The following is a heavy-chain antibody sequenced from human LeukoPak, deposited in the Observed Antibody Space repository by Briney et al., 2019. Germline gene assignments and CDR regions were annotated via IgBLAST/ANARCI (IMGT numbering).Heavy chain of an antibody. J-gene: IGHJ4*02. D-gene: IGHD3-22*01. CDR3: ARWIHDSAAWRLDY. CDR2: IRQDASAV. V-gene: IGHV3-7*04. Sequence: GGSLRLSCAASGFTFSNYYMSWVRQAPGKGLEWVANIRQDASAVFQVDSLKGRFTVSRNNTKNSLYLQMSSLRVEDTAVYYCARWIHDSAAWRLDYWGRGALVTVSS. CDR1: GFTFSNYY.